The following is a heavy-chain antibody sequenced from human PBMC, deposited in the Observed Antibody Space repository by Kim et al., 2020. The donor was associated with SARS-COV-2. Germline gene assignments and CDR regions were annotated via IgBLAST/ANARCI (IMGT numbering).Heavy chain of an antibody. V-gene: IGHV3-23*01. J-gene: IGHJ5*02. Sequence: GGSLRLSCAASGFTFSSYAMSWVRQAPGKGLEWVSAISGSGGSTYYADSVKGRFTISRDNSKNTLYLQMNSLRAEDTAVYYCAKDHDYYGSGSYYIIPTTWGQGTLVTVSS. D-gene: IGHD3-10*01. CDR1: GFTFSSYA. CDR3: AKDHDYYGSGSYYIIPTT. CDR2: ISGSGGST.